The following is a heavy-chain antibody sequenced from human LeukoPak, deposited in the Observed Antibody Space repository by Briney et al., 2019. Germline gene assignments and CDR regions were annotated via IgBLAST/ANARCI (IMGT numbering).Heavy chain of an antibody. Sequence: GRSLRLSCAASGFTFSSYAMSWVRQAPGKGLEWVSAISGSGGSTYYADSVKGRFTISRDNSKNTLYLQMNSLRAEDTAVYYCAKGVFWFGEPKMYYFDYWGQGTLVTASS. V-gene: IGHV3-23*01. CDR3: AKGVFWFGEPKMYYFDY. D-gene: IGHD3-10*01. J-gene: IGHJ4*02. CDR2: ISGSGGST. CDR1: GFTFSSYA.